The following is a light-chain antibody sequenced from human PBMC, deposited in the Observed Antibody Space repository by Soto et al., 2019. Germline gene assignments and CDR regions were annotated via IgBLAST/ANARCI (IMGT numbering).Light chain of an antibody. V-gene: IGLV1-40*01. CDR2: GNR. Sequence: QSVLTQPPSVSGAPGQRVTISCTGNSSNLGAGYDVHWYRQLPGAAPKLVIFGNRNRPSGVPERFSGSKSGTSASLAITVLQGEDEADYYCQAYDYSLTASVFGGGTKLTVL. CDR3: QAYDYSLTASV. CDR1: SSNLGAGYD. J-gene: IGLJ3*02.